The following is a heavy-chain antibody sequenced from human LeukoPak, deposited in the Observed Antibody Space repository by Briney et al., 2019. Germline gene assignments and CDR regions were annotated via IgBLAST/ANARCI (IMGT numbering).Heavy chain of an antibody. CDR1: GFTFSSYA. D-gene: IGHD3-16*01. Sequence: PGGSLRLSCAASGFTFSSYAMSWVRQAPGKGLEWVSAISGSGGSTYCADSVKGRFTISRDNSKNTLYLQMNSLRAEDTAVYYCARVRGGRSWYYYGMDVWGRGTTVTVSS. CDR2: ISGSGGST. J-gene: IGHJ6*02. V-gene: IGHV3-23*01. CDR3: ARVRGGRSWYYYGMDV.